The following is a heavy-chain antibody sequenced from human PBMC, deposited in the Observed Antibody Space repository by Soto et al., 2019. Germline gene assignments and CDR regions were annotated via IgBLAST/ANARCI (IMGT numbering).Heavy chain of an antibody. Sequence: ASVKVSCKASGGSFRTYTTSWVRQAPGQGLEWVGGIIPIFGTVNYAQKLRDRVTITADESTSTAYMELTNLRSEDTAVYYCTGDRGCTRIYYAMAVWGQGTTVTVSS. CDR2: IIPIFGTV. CDR3: TGDRGCTRIYYAMAV. J-gene: IGHJ6*02. CDR1: GGSFRTYT. D-gene: IGHD2-8*01. V-gene: IGHV1-69*13.